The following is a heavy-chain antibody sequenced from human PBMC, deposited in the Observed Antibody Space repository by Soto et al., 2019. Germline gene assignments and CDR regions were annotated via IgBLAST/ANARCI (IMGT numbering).Heavy chain of an antibody. V-gene: IGHV1-69*01. Sequence: QVQLVQSRAEVKKPGSSVKVSCKASGGTFSSYAISWVRQAPGQGLEWMGGIIPIFGTANYAQKLQGRVTITADESTSTAYMELSSLRSEDTAVYYCASSPSTYYYGSGDYYFDYWGQGTLVTVSS. CDR1: GGTFSSYA. J-gene: IGHJ4*02. CDR3: ASSPSTYYYGSGDYYFDY. CDR2: IIPIFGTA. D-gene: IGHD3-10*01.